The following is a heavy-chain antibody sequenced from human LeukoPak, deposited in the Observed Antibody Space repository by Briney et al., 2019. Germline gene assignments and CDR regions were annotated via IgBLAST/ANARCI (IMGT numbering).Heavy chain of an antibody. CDR2: ISAYNGNT. V-gene: IGHV1-18*01. Sequence: ASVKVFCKASGYPFDNFGLTWVRQAPGQGLEWMGWISAYNGNTHYAQKFRGRLTTTTDTSTTTAYLELRSLKSDDTAVYYCARDRLGGDLTGESLYWGQGTLVTVSS. CDR3: ARDRLGGDLTGESLY. J-gene: IGHJ4*02. CDR1: GYPFDNFG. D-gene: IGHD4-17*01.